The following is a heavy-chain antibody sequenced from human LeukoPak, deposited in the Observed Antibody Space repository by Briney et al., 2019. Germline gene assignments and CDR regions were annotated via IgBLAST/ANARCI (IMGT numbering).Heavy chain of an antibody. J-gene: IGHJ4*02. CDR1: GYTFTSYY. Sequence: GASVKVSCKASGYTFTSYYMHWVRQAPGQGLEWMGIINPSGGSTSYAQKFQGRVTMTRDTSTSTVYMELSSLRSEDTAVYYCARDWVFRGYSYGYSHFFDYWGQGTLVTVSS. CDR2: INPSGGST. V-gene: IGHV1-46*01. D-gene: IGHD5-18*01. CDR3: ARDWVFRGYSYGYSHFFDY.